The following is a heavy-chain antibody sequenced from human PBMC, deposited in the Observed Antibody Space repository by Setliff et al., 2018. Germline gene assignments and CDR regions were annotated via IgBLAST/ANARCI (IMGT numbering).Heavy chain of an antibody. D-gene: IGHD3-22*01. CDR2: ISPSGST. Sequence: KPSETLSLTCSVSGASITSGGFYWTWIRQPAGKGLEWIGHISPSGSTTYNPSLKSRVTMSLDTSKNQFSLNLYSVTAADTAVYYCARAFDSSGYYGESHTHYFDNWGQGTLVTVSS. CDR1: GASITSGGFY. CDR3: ARAFDSSGYYGESHTHYFDN. V-gene: IGHV4-61*09. J-gene: IGHJ4*02.